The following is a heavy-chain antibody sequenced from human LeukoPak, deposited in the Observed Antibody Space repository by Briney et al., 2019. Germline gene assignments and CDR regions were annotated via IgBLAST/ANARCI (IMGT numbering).Heavy chain of an antibody. D-gene: IGHD1-26*01. CDR3: ARGAQWVLDY. Sequence: GGSLRLSCAASGFIFSNYEINWVRQAPGEGLEWISYISTSGNDIYYADSVKGRFTISRDNAKNSLYLQLYSLRADDTAVYYCARGAQWVLDYWGQGTLVTVSS. CDR2: ISTSGNDI. J-gene: IGHJ4*02. V-gene: IGHV3-48*03. CDR1: GFIFSNYE.